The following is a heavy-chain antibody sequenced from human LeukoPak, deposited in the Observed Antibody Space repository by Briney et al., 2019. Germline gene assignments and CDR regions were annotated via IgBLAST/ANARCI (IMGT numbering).Heavy chain of an antibody. Sequence: PGGSLRLSCAASGFTFSSYGMHWVRQAPGKGLEWVAFIRYDGSNKYYADSVKGRFTISRDNSKNTLHLQMKSLRAEDTAVYYCAKVNSGDLLIDYWGQGIRVTVSS. CDR1: GFTFSSYG. V-gene: IGHV3-30*02. CDR2: IRYDGSNK. CDR3: AKVNSGDLLIDY. J-gene: IGHJ4*02. D-gene: IGHD2-21*02.